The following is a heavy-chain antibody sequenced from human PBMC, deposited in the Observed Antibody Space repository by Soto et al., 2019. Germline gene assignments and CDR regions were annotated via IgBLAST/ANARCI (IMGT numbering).Heavy chain of an antibody. J-gene: IGHJ6*02. CDR3: ARAVMTFGGVHGMDV. CDR1: GGSINSYY. CDR2: ISYSGST. V-gene: IGHV4-59*01. Sequence: HVQLQESGPGLVKPSETLSLTCTVSGGSINSYYWNWIRQPPGKALEWIGYISYSGSTNYNPSLKSRLTISVDTSRNQFPLKLTSVTAADTAVYYCARAVMTFGGVHGMDVWGQGTTVTVSS. D-gene: IGHD3-16*01.